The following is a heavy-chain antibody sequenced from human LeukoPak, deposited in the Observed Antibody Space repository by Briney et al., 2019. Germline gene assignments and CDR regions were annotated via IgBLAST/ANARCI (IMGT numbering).Heavy chain of an antibody. CDR3: ARYPSGAEPARNDALDI. V-gene: IGHV1-8*01. Sequence: GASVKVSCKASGYSFTSYDINWVRQAPGQGLEWMGWVNPNSGNTGYAQKFQGRVTMTMSTSISTAYMELSSLRSEDTAVYYCARYPSGAEPARNDALDIWGQGTMVTVSS. CDR1: GYSFTSYD. CDR2: VNPNSGNT. D-gene: IGHD1-14*01. J-gene: IGHJ3*02.